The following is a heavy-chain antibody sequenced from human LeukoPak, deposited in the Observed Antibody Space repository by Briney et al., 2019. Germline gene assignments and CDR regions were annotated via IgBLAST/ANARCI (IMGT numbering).Heavy chain of an antibody. V-gene: IGHV4-61*02. CDR1: GGSISSGSYY. Sequence: SETLSLTCTVSGGSISSGSYYWSWIRQPAGKGLEWIGRIYTSGSTNYNPSLKSRVTISVDTSKNQFSLKLSSVTAADTAVYYCARDSPYYDYVWGSPIDYWGQGTLVTVSS. D-gene: IGHD3-16*01. CDR2: IYTSGST. J-gene: IGHJ4*02. CDR3: ARDSPYYDYVWGSPIDY.